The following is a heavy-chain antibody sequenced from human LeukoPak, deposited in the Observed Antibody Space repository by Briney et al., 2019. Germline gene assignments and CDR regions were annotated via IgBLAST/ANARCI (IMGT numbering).Heavy chain of an antibody. CDR1: GFIFRNHW. V-gene: IGHV3-7*01. CDR2: IKQDGNEK. Sequence: GGSLRLSCAASGFIFRNHWMSWVRQVPGRALEWVAHIKQDGNEKHYVDSVEGRFTLSRDDSKNSLYLQINSLRVDDSAVYYCARGPNYGDRVDYFDYWGQGTLVTVSS. CDR3: ARGPNYGDRVDYFDY. D-gene: IGHD4-17*01. J-gene: IGHJ4*02.